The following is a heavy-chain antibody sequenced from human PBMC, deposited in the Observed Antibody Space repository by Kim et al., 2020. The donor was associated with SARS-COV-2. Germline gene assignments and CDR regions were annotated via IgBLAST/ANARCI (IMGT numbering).Heavy chain of an antibody. CDR2: ISYDGSNK. CDR1: GFTFSSYA. D-gene: IGHD1-26*01. J-gene: IGHJ5*02. CDR3: ARDHSRNGRDT. V-gene: IGHV3-30*04. Sequence: GGSLRLSCAASGFTFSSYAMHWVRQAPGKGLEWVAVISYDGSNKYYADSVKGRFTISRDNSKNTLYLQMNSLRAEDTAVYYCARDHSRNGRDTWGQGTLVTVSS.